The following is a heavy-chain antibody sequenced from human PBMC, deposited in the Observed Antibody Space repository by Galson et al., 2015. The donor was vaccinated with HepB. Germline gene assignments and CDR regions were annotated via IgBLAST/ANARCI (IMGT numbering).Heavy chain of an antibody. Sequence: SCKASGGTFSSYAISWVRQAPGQGLEWMGRIIPILGIANYTQKFQGRITITADKSTSTAYMELSSLRSEDTAVYYCAREYGDPYYFDYWGQGTLVTVSS. CDR1: GGTFSSYA. J-gene: IGHJ4*02. V-gene: IGHV1-69*04. CDR3: AREYGDPYYFDY. D-gene: IGHD4-17*01. CDR2: IIPILGIA.